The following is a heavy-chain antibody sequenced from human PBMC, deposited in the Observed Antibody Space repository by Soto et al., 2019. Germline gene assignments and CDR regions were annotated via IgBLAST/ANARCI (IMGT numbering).Heavy chain of an antibody. Sequence: QVQLQESGPGLVKPSQTLSLTCTVSGGSISSGGYYWSWIRQHAGKGLEWIGYIYYSGSTYYNPSLKSRVTISVDTSKNQFSLKLSSVTAADTAVYYCAIISVVMGGWFDPWGQGTLVTVSS. CDR3: AIISVVMGGWFDP. CDR2: IYYSGST. CDR1: GGSISSGGYY. D-gene: IGHD3-22*01. V-gene: IGHV4-31*03. J-gene: IGHJ5*02.